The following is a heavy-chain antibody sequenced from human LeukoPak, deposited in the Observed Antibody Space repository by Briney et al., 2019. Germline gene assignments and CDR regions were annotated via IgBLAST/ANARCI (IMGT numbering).Heavy chain of an antibody. D-gene: IGHD2-8*01. V-gene: IGHV4-34*01. CDR2: INHSGST. Sequence: PSETLSLTCAASSGSFGGYYWSWIRQPPGKGLEWIGEINHSGSTNYNPSLKSRVTISVDTSRNQFSLKLSSVTAADTAVYYCARYYCPNGVFQGFDYWGQGTLVTVSS. J-gene: IGHJ4*02. CDR1: SGSFGGYY. CDR3: ARYYCPNGVFQGFDY.